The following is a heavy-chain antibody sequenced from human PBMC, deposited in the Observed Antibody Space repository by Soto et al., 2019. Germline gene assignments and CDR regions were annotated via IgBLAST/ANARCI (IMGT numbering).Heavy chain of an antibody. CDR2: IYPGDSNI. J-gene: IGHJ4*02. V-gene: IGHV5-51*01. CDR3: ARQRYFDY. CDR1: GYIFHNYW. Sequence: PGESLKISCQASGYIFHNYWIGWVRQMPGKGLEWLGIIYPGDSNIRYNPSFQGQVTISADKSLSTTYLHWGSLKASDTAMYYCARQRYFDYWGQGTLVTVSS.